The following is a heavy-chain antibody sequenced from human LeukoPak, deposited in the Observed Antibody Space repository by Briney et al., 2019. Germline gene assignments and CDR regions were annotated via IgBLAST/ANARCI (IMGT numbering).Heavy chain of an antibody. D-gene: IGHD3-10*01. J-gene: IGHJ6*02. CDR1: GFTFDDYA. CDR2: INWNSGSI. CDR3: AKDTGFHYYYGMDV. Sequence: GGSLRLSCAASGFTFDDYAMHWVRQAPGKGLEWVSGINWNSGSIGYADSVKGRFTISRDNAKSSLYLQMNSLRAEDTALYYCAKDTGFHYYYGMDVWGQGTTVTVSS. V-gene: IGHV3-9*01.